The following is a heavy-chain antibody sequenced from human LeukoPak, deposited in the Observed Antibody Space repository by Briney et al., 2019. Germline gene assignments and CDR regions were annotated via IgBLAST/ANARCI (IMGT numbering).Heavy chain of an antibody. CDR3: ARVDGDYAVRWFDP. Sequence: PSETLSLTCTVSGGSISSYYWSWIRQPPGKGLEWIGYIYYSGSTNYNPSLKSRVTISVDTSKNQFSLKLSSVTAADTAAYYCARVDGDYAVRWFDPWGQGTLVTVSS. J-gene: IGHJ5*02. CDR2: IYYSGST. V-gene: IGHV4-59*01. CDR1: GGSISSYY. D-gene: IGHD4-17*01.